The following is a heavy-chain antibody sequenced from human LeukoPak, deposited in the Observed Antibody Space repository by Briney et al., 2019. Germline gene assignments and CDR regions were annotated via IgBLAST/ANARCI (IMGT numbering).Heavy chain of an antibody. D-gene: IGHD1-20*01. CDR1: GGTFSSYA. CDR2: IIPIFGTA. CDR3: ARDRGRITGTTD. Sequence: SVKVSCKASGGTFSSYAISWVRQAPGQGLEWMGGIIPIFGTANYAQKFQGRVTITADESTSTAYMELSSLRSEDTAVYYCARDRGRITGTTDWGQGTLVTVSS. V-gene: IGHV1-69*13. J-gene: IGHJ4*02.